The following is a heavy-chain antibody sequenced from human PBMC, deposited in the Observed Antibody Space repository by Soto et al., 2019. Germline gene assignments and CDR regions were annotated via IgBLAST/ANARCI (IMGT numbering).Heavy chain of an antibody. CDR2: IYWDDSK. CDR3: AKKGGGDNIVGY. CDR1: GFSLSSNGVG. D-gene: IGHD1-1*01. Sequence: QITLKESGPTLVKPTQTLTLTCTFSGFSLSSNGVGVGWIRQPPGKALEWLALIYWDDSKHYSPSLKSRLTITKDTSINQVVLTRPTMGPVDTATYYCAKKGGGDNIVGYWGQGTLVTVSS. J-gene: IGHJ4*02. V-gene: IGHV2-5*02.